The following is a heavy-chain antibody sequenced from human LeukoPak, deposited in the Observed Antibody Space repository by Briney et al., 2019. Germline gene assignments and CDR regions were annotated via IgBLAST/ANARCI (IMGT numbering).Heavy chain of an antibody. V-gene: IGHV3-21*01. CDR1: GFTFSTYS. Sequence: GGSLRLSCAASGFTFSTYSMHWVRQAPGKGLEWVSSISSSSGFIYYADSVKGRFTISRDNAKNSLYLQMSSLRAGDTAVYYCARDISYGSAWWGQGTLVTVSS. J-gene: IGHJ4*02. CDR3: ARDISYGSAW. CDR2: ISSSSGFI. D-gene: IGHD3-10*01.